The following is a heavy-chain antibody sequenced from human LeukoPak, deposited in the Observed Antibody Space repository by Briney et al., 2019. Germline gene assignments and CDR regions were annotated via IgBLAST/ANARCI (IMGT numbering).Heavy chain of an antibody. CDR2: IIPIFGTA. Sequence: SVKVSCKASGGTFSSYAISWVRQAPGQGLEWMGGIIPIFGTANYAQKLQGRVTMTTDTSTSTAYMELRSLRSDDTAVYYCARDKIMITFGGVIATPFDYWGQGTLVTVSS. D-gene: IGHD3-16*02. CDR1: GGTFSSYA. CDR3: ARDKIMITFGGVIATPFDY. J-gene: IGHJ4*02. V-gene: IGHV1-69*05.